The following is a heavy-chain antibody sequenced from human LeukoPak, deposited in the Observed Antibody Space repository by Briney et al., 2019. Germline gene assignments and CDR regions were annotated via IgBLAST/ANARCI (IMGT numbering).Heavy chain of an antibody. J-gene: IGHJ4*02. Sequence: SETLSLTCTVSGGSISSYYWSWIRQPPGKGLEWIGYIYYSGSTNYNPSLKSRVTISVDTSKNQFSLKLSSVTAADTAVYYCARNAVAGTGGGFDYWGQGTLVTVSS. CDR2: IYYSGST. CDR1: GGSISSYY. CDR3: ARNAVAGTGGGFDY. D-gene: IGHD6-19*01. V-gene: IGHV4-59*08.